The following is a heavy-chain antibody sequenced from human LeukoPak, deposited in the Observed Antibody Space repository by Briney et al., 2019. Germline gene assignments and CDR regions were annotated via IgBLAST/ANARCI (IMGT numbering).Heavy chain of an antibody. CDR2: FYYGGST. V-gene: IGHV4-39*01. D-gene: IGHD5-18*01. CDR3: ASGGEQLWPYEPFSS. Sequence: SETLSLTCTVSGDSISSSSYYWGWIRQPPGKGLEWIGTFYYGGSTYHNPSLKSRVTKSVDTSKNQFSLRLSSVTAADTALYYCASGGEQLWPYEPFSSWGQGTLVTVSS. J-gene: IGHJ5*02. CDR1: GDSISSSSYY.